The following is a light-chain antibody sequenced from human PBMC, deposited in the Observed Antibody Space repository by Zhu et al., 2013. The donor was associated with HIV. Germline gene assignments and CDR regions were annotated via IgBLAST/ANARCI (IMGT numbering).Light chain of an antibody. CDR1: QSVSSSY. Sequence: ELVMTQSPATLSVSPGETATLSCRASQSVSSSYLTWYQQRPGQAPRLLIYAASARASGIPTRFSGSGSGTEFTLTITSLQSDDFALYYCQQYIRWPPTFGQGTK. V-gene: IGKV3D-15*01. J-gene: IGKJ1*01. CDR2: AAS. CDR3: QQYIRWPPT.